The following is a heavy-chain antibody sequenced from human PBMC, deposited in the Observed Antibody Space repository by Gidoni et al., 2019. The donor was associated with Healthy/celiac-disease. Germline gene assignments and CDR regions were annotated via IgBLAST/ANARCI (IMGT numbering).Heavy chain of an antibody. V-gene: IGHV1-69*02. CDR3: ARVGQLELFDY. Sequence: QVQLVQSGAEVKTPGSSVKVSCKASGGTFSSYTISWVRQAPGQGLEWMGRIIPILGIANYAQKYQGRVTITADKSTGTAYMELSSLRAEDTAVYYCARVGQLELFDYWGQGTLVTVSS. CDR1: GGTFSSYT. D-gene: IGHD1-1*01. J-gene: IGHJ4*02. CDR2: IIPILGIA.